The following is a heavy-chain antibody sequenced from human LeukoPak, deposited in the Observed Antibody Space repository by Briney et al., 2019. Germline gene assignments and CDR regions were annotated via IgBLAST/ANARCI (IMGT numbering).Heavy chain of an antibody. V-gene: IGHV1-2*02. D-gene: IGHD2-2*01. CDR3: AREYCSSTSCPIFGP. CDR1: GYTFTGYY. J-gene: IGHJ5*02. Sequence: ASVKVSCKASGYTFTGYYMHWVRQAPGQGLEWMGWINPNSGGTNYAQKFQGRVTMTRDTSISTAYMELSRLRSDDTAVYYCAREYCSSTSCPIFGPWGQGTLVTVSS. CDR2: INPNSGGT.